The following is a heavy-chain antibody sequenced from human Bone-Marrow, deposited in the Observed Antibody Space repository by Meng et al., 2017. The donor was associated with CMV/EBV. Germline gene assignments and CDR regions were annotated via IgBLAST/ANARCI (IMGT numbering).Heavy chain of an antibody. CDR1: GFTFSTFW. CDR3: IRTAFYFET. V-gene: IGHV3-74*01. CDR2: INTDGSTT. J-gene: IGHJ5*02. Sequence: LTRSCAASGFTFSTFWMDWVRQTPGKSMGWVSRINTDGSTTLYADSVKGRFTISRDNAKNMLFLQMNSLRVEDTAVYFCIRTAFYFETWGQGTLVTVSS. D-gene: IGHD2/OR15-2a*01.